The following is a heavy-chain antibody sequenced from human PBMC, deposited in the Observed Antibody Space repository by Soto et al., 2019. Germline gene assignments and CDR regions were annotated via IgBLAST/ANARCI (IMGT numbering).Heavy chain of an antibody. CDR3: ARGYGYSSGWYNWFDP. V-gene: IGHV3-74*01. J-gene: IGHJ5*02. D-gene: IGHD6-19*01. CDR2: INSDGSST. Sequence: EVQLVESGGGVVQPGGSLRLSCAASGFTFSSYWMHWVRQAPGKGLVWVSRINSDGSSTSYADSVKGRFTISRDNAKNTLYLQMNSLRAEDTAVYYCARGYGYSSGWYNWFDPWGQGTLVTVSS. CDR1: GFTFSSYW.